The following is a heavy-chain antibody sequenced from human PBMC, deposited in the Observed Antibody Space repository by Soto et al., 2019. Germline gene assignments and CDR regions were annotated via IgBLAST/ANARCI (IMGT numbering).Heavy chain of an antibody. CDR2: IWYDGSNK. CDR3: ASLPGLYDSSGYYYPGGTDGMDV. Sequence: GGSLRLSCAASGFTFSSYGMHWVRQAPGKGLEWVAVIWYDGSNKYYADSVKGRFTISRDNSKNTLYLQMNSLRAEDTAVYYCASLPGLYDSSGYYYPGGTDGMDVWGQGTTVTVSS. CDR1: GFTFSSYG. V-gene: IGHV3-33*01. J-gene: IGHJ6*02. D-gene: IGHD3-22*01.